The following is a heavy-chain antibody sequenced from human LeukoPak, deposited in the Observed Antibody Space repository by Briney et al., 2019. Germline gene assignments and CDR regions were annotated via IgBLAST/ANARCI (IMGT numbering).Heavy chain of an antibody. D-gene: IGHD6-6*01. CDR1: VFSFSGHW. V-gene: IGHV3-74*01. CDR3: ARGPNSNWSGLDF. Sequence: GGSLRLSCTASVFSFSGHWMHWARQLPGKGLVWVSRISPTGSTTSYADSVKGRFTVSRDNARNTLYLQVNNLRAEDTAVYYCARGPNSNWSGLDFWGQGTLLTVSS. CDR2: ISPTGSTT. J-gene: IGHJ4*02.